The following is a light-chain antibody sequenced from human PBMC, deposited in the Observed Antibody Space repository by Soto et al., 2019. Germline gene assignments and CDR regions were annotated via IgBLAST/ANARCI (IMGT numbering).Light chain of an antibody. CDR2: DVS. CDR1: SSDVGSYNF. V-gene: IGLV2-11*01. Sequence: QSVLTQPRSVSGSPGQSVTISCTGTSSDVGSYNFVSWYQQHPGRAPKVMIYDVSKRPSGVPDRFSGSKSGNTASLTISGLQAEDEADYYCCSYAGSYNLVFGGGTKVTVL. CDR3: CSYAGSYNLV. J-gene: IGLJ2*01.